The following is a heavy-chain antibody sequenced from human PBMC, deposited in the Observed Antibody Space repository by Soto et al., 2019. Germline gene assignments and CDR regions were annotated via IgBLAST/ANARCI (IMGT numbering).Heavy chain of an antibody. J-gene: IGHJ6*02. CDR3: ARDLASTVTQPYYDYYGMDV. CDR1: GFTFSSYA. D-gene: IGHD4-17*01. V-gene: IGHV3-30-3*01. CDR2: ISYDGSNK. Sequence: QVQLVESGGGVVQPGRSLRLSCAASGFTFSSYAMHWVRQAPGKGLEWVAVISYDGSNKYYADSVKGRFTISRDNSKNTLYLQMNSLRAEDTAVYYCARDLASTVTQPYYDYYGMDVWGQGTTVTVSS.